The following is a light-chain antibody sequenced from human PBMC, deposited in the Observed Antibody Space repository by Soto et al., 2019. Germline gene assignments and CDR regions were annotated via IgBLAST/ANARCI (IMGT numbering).Light chain of an antibody. Sequence: VMTQSPATLSLSPGERPTLSCRASQSVSSSYLAWYQQKPGQAPRLLIYGESTRDTGIPDRFSGSGSGTDLTLTISRLEPEDFAVYYCQKYGSSPWTFGQGTKVDI. CDR1: QSVSSSY. CDR2: GES. J-gene: IGKJ1*01. V-gene: IGKV3-20*01. CDR3: QKYGSSPWT.